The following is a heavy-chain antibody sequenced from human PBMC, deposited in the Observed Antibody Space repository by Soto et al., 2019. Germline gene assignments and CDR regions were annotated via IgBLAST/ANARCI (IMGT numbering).Heavy chain of an antibody. J-gene: IGHJ4*02. V-gene: IGHV1-18*01. Sequence: GASVKVSCKASGYIFTSYGISWVRQAPGQGLEWMGWISAYNGNTNYAQKLQGRVTMTTDTSTSTAYMELRSLRSDDTAVYYCARGVYDSSGYYPHPFDYWGQGTLVTVSS. D-gene: IGHD3-22*01. CDR1: GYIFTSYG. CDR3: ARGVYDSSGYYPHPFDY. CDR2: ISAYNGNT.